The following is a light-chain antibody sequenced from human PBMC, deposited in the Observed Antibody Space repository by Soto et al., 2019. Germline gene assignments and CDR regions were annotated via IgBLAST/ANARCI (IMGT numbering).Light chain of an antibody. J-gene: IGLJ1*01. CDR3: SSYTSSSHV. CDR1: SSDVGGYNY. CDR2: EVS. Sequence: QSALTQPASVSGSPGQSITISCTGTSSDVGGYNYVSWYQQHPGKAPKLIISEVSNRPSGVSNRFSGSKSGNTASLTISGLQAEDEADYYCSSYTSSSHVFGTGTKLTVL. V-gene: IGLV2-14*01.